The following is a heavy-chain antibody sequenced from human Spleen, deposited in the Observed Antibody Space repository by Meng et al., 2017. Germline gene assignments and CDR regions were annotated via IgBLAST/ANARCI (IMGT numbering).Heavy chain of an antibody. CDR3: ARGPCSGSTSCYSFDYFYGMDV. V-gene: IGHV3-33*01. J-gene: IGHJ6*02. D-gene: IGHD2-2*01. CDR1: GFTFSSYG. CDR2: IWYDGSNK. Sequence: GESLKISCAASGFTFSSYGMHWVRQAPGKGLEWVAVIWYDGSNKYYADSVKGRFTISRDNSKNTLYLQMSSLRSEDTAVYYCARGPCSGSTSCYSFDYFYGMDVWGQGTTVTVSS.